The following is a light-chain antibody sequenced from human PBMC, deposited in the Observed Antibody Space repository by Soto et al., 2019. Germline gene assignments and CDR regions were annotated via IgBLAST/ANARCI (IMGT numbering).Light chain of an antibody. Sequence: DIQMTQSPSTLSASVGDTVTISCRASQSISFWLAWYQQKPGKAPKLLIYRASKLQSGVPSRFSGSGSETEFTLTISNLQPEDFAAYYCQQYSSDSRTFGQGTKVEIK. J-gene: IGKJ1*01. CDR1: QSISFW. CDR3: QQYSSDSRT. V-gene: IGKV1-5*03. CDR2: RAS.